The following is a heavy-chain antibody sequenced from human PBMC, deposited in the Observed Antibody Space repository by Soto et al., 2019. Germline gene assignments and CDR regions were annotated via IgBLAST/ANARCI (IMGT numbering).Heavy chain of an antibody. D-gene: IGHD3-10*01. CDR2: ISFSGVNR. CDR3: AKVGSGSYSAHS. CDR1: GFTFSSYA. J-gene: IGHJ4*02. V-gene: IGHV3-23*01. Sequence: GSLRLSCAASGFTFSSYAMNWVRQAPGKGLEWVSTISFSGVNRHYADSVKGRFTISRDNSKNTLYLQMNSLRAEDTAIYYCAKVGSGSYSAHSWGQGTLVTVSS.